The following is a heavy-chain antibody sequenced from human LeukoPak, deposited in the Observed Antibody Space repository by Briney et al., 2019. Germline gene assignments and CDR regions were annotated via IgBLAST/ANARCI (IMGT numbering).Heavy chain of an antibody. J-gene: IGHJ4*02. CDR3: ARSRGAQRPKERWFFDY. Sequence: SETLSLTCTVSGGSISSGGYYWSWIRPHPGEGLVWIGYINYSGSTYYSPSLKSRVTISVDTSKNQFSLKLSSVTAADTAVYYCARSRGAQRPKERWFFDYWGQGTLVTVSS. V-gene: IGHV4-31*03. D-gene: IGHD2-15*01. CDR2: INYSGST. CDR1: GGSISSGGYY.